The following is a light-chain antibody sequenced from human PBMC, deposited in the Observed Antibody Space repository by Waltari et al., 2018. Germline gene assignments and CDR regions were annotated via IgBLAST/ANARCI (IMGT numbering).Light chain of an antibody. J-gene: IGKJ1*01. CDR3: QQYYDTPRT. V-gene: IGKV1D-16*01. CDR1: QDISIW. Sequence: DIQMTQSPSSLSASVGDRVTITCRASQDISIWLVWYQQRPGKGPKILINKASSLQSGLPSRFSGSGSGRDVTLTISSLQPEDFATYYCQQYYDTPRTFGQGTKVEIK. CDR2: KAS.